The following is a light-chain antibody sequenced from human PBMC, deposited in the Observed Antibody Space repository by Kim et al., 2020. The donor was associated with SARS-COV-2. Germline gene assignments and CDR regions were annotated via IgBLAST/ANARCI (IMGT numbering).Light chain of an antibody. J-gene: IGKJ2*01. CDR2: WAS. V-gene: IGKV4-1*01. CDR3: QQYFRPWYT. CDR1: QSILYPSNNKNY. Sequence: DILMTQSPDSLAVSLGERATINCKSSQSILYPSNNKNYLAWYQQKPGQPPKLLIYWASIRESGVPDRFSGSGSGTDFTLTISSLQAEDVAVYYCQQYFRPWYTFGQGTKLEI.